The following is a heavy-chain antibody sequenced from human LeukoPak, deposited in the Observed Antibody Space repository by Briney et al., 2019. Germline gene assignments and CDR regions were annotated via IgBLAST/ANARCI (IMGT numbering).Heavy chain of an antibody. V-gene: IGHV3-7*01. D-gene: IGHD1-26*01. J-gene: IGHJ4*02. CDR3: ARGHWYSGSYPFDY. CDR2: IKQDGSEK. CDR1: GFTFSSYS. Sequence: GGSLRLSCAASGFTFSSYSMNWVRQAPGKGLEWVANIKQDGSEKYYVDSVKGRFTISRDNAKNSLYLQMNSLRAEDTAVYYCARGHWYSGSYPFDYWGQGTLVTVSS.